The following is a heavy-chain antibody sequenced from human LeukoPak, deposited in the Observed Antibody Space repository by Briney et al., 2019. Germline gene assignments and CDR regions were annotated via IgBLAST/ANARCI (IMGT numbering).Heavy chain of an antibody. CDR3: AREGSSAISHAADF. V-gene: IGHV3-7*01. D-gene: IGHD2-2*01. J-gene: IGHJ4*02. Sequence: GGSLRLSCAASGFSFGNYWMIWVRQAPGKGLEWVANIKQDGSEKHYVGSVRGRLTISRDNAKNSLYLQMNSLRAEDTAVYYCAREGSSAISHAADFWGQGTLVTVSS. CDR1: GFSFGNYW. CDR2: IKQDGSEK.